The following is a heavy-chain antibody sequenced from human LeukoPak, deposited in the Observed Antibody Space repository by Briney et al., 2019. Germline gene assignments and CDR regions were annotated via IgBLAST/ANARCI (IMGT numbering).Heavy chain of an antibody. Sequence: PGGSLRLSCAASGFTFSSYGMSWVRQAPGKGLEWVSAISGSGGSTYYADSVKGRFTISRDNSKNTLYLQMNSLRAEDTAVYYCALSRATVTYFDYWGQGTLVTVSS. D-gene: IGHD4-17*01. J-gene: IGHJ4*02. CDR3: ALSRATVTYFDY. CDR1: GFTFSSYG. CDR2: ISGSGGST. V-gene: IGHV3-23*01.